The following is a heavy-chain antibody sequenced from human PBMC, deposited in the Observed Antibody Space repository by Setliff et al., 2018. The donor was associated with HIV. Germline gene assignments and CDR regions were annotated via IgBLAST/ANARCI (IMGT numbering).Heavy chain of an antibody. CDR3: ARLGGNWGYWFDP. CDR1: GVSISNYY. D-gene: IGHD7-27*01. Sequence: SETLSLTCTVSGVSISNYYWSWIRQPAGKGLEWIGRIYTSGRTNYNPSLKSRLTISIDTSMNQFSLRLNALTAADTAVYYCARLGGNWGYWFDPWSQGTLVTVSS. J-gene: IGHJ5*02. V-gene: IGHV4-4*07. CDR2: IYTSGRT.